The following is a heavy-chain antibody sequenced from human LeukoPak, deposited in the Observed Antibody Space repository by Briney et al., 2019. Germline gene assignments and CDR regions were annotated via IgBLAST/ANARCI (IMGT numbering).Heavy chain of an antibody. D-gene: IGHD6-13*01. Sequence: GGSLRLSCAASGFTVSSNYMSWVRQAPGEGLEWVSIIYSGGSAYYADSVKGRFTISRDNSKNTLYLQMNSLRAEDTAVYYCARDLGVASSGYFDYWGQGTLVTVSS. V-gene: IGHV3-53*01. CDR2: IYSGGSA. J-gene: IGHJ4*02. CDR1: GFTVSSNY. CDR3: ARDLGVASSGYFDY.